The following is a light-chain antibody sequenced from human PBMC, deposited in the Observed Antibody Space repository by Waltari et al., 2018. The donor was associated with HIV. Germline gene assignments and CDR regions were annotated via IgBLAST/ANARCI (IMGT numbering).Light chain of an antibody. Sequence: QSALTQPASVSGSPGQSITLSCTGTSSDVGAYDYVSWYQQHPGKVPKLLIYDVYMRPSRISNRFPGSKSGNTASLTIPGLRDEDEADYYCASFTSRRLNVFGTGTKVTVL. CDR1: SSDVGAYDY. CDR3: ASFTSRRLNV. CDR2: DVY. V-gene: IGLV2-14*03. J-gene: IGLJ1*01.